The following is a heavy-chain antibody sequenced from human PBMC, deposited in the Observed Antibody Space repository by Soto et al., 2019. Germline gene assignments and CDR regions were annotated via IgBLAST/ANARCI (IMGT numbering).Heavy chain of an antibody. D-gene: IGHD7-27*01. J-gene: IGHJ4*02. Sequence: QVQLQESGPGLVNPSETLSLTCAVSGVSVSSNSHHWTWIRQPPGKGLEWIGQSGNTNDNPSLKSRIPISVDTSKNQFSLSLRSVTAADTAIYYCAVYKGGGAGDGYWGQGTLVTVSS. CDR2: QSGNT. CDR3: AVYKGGGAGDGY. V-gene: IGHV4-61*01. CDR1: GVSVSSNSHH.